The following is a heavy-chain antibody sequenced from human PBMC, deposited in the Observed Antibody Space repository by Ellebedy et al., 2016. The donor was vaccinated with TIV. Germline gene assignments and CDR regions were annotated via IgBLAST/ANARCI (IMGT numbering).Heavy chain of an antibody. CDR2: INWNGIST. V-gene: IGHV3-20*04. CDR3: ARGARGSSSHGYNWFDP. CDR1: GFTFDDYG. J-gene: IGHJ5*02. Sequence: GESLKISCAASGFTFDDYGMNWVRQAPGKGLEWVSGINWNGISTGYADFVKGRFTISRDNTKNSLYLHLNSLRAEDTALYYCARGARGSSSHGYNWFDPWGQGTLVTVSS. D-gene: IGHD6-13*01.